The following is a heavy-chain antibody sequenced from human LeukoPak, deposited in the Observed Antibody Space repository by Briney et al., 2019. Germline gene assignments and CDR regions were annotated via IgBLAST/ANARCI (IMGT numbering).Heavy chain of an antibody. Sequence: ASVKVSCKASGYTFTGYYMHWVRQAPGQGLEWMGWINPNSGGTNYAQTFQGWVTMTRDTSISTAYMELSRLRSDDTAVYYCARDRIAAAGRGDFDYWGQGTLVTVSS. CDR3: ARDRIAAAGRGDFDY. J-gene: IGHJ4*02. CDR1: GYTFTGYY. V-gene: IGHV1-2*04. CDR2: INPNSGGT. D-gene: IGHD6-13*01.